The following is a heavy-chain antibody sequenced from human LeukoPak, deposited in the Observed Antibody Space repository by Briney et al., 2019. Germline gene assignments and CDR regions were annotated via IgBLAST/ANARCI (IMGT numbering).Heavy chain of an antibody. CDR3: ARVDTRKGFDP. CDR1: GYTFTSYG. V-gene: IGHV1-18*01. J-gene: IGHJ5*02. D-gene: IGHD1-14*01. CDR2: ISAYNGNT. Sequence: ASVKVSCKASGYTFTSYGISWVRQAPGQGLEWMGWISAYNGNTNYAQKLQGRVTMTTDTSTSTAYMEPRSLKSDDTAVYYCARVDTRKGFDPWGQGTLVTVSS.